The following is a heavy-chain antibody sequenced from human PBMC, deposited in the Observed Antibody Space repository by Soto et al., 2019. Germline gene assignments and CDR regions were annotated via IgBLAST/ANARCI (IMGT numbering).Heavy chain of an antibody. CDR2: ISYDGSNK. V-gene: IGHV3-30-3*01. Sequence: GGSLRLSCAASGFTFSSYAMHWVRQAPGKGLEWVAVISYDGSNKYYADSVKGRFTISRDNSKNTLYLQMNSLRAEDTAVYYCARDPGGSGSENFDYWGQGTLVTVSS. D-gene: IGHD6-19*01. J-gene: IGHJ4*02. CDR1: GFTFSSYA. CDR3: ARDPGGSGSENFDY.